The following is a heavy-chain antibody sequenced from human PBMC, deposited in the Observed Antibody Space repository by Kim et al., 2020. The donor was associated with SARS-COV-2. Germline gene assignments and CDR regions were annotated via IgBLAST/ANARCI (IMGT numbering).Heavy chain of an antibody. D-gene: IGHD2-15*01. CDR3: ARDWLYWGYFDY. Sequence: NYTPYLKSRVTISVDKSKNQFSLKLSSVTAADTAVYYCARDWLYWGYFDYWGQGTLVTVSS. V-gene: IGHV4-4*02. J-gene: IGHJ4*02.